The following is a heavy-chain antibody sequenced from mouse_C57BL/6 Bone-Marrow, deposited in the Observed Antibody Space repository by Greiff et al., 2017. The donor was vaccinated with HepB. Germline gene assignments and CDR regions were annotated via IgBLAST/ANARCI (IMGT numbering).Heavy chain of an antibody. CDR2: IWSGGST. CDR3: ARKGYYGSSYAMDY. J-gene: IGHJ4*01. V-gene: IGHV2-2*01. D-gene: IGHD1-1*01. Sequence: VKLVESGPGLVQPSQSLSITCTVSGFSFTSYGVHWVRQSPGKGLEWLGVIWSGGSTNYNAAFISRLSISKDNSKSQVFFKMNSLQADDTAIYYCARKGYYGSSYAMDYWGQGTSVTVSS. CDR1: GFSFTSYG.